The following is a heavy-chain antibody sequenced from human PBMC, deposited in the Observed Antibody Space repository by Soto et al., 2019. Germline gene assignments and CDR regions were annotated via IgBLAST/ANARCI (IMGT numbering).Heavy chain of an antibody. D-gene: IGHD6-6*01. CDR1: GFTFSDYY. V-gene: IGHV3-11*01. J-gene: IGHJ3*02. CDR2: ISSSGSTI. Sequence: PGGSLRLSCAASGFTFSDYYMSWIRQAPGKGLEWVSYISSSGSTIYYADSVKGRFTISRDNAKNSLYLQMNSLRAEDTAVYYCARPEYSSSSVGIDAFDIWGQGTMVTVSS. CDR3: ARPEYSSSSVGIDAFDI.